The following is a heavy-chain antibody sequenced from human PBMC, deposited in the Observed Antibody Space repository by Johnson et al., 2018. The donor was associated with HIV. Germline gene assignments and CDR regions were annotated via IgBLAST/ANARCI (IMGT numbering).Heavy chain of an antibody. CDR1: GFTVSSNY. V-gene: IGHV3-66*01. CDR3: AREVYRAFDI. CDR2: IYSGGST. D-gene: IGHD2/OR15-2a*01. J-gene: IGHJ3*02. Sequence: VQLVESGGGLVQPGGSLRLSCAASGFTVSSNYMSWVRQAPGKGLEWVSVIYSGGSTYYADSVKGRFTISRDNAKNTLDLQMNSLRAEDTAVYYCAREVYRAFDIWGQGTMVTVSS.